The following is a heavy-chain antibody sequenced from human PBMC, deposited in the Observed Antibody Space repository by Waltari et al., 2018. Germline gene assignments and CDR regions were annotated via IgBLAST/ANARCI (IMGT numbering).Heavy chain of an antibody. CDR3: TRDSPSWI. CDR1: GFAFSSFW. CDR2: INSDGSDT. J-gene: IGHJ3*02. V-gene: IGHV3-74*01. Sequence: EGQLVESGGGLVQPGGSLKAYCAASGFAFSSFWMHWGRQVPGQGLVWVSRINSDGSDTSYADSVRGRFTVSRDNAKNMVYLQMKSLRAEDTAIYYCTRDSPSWIWGQGTMVSVSS.